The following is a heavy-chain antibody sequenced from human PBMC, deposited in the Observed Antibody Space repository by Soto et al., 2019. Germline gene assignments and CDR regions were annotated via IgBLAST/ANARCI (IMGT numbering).Heavy chain of an antibody. V-gene: IGHV1-69*12. Sequence: QVQLVQSGAEVKKPGSSVKVSCKASGGTFSSYAISWVRQAPGQGLEWMGGIIPIFGTANYAQKFQGRFTITADESTSTAYMELSILRSEDTALYYCARDGCISTSCYVVYYGMDVWGQGTTVTVSS. CDR2: IIPIFGTA. CDR3: ARDGCISTSCYVVYYGMDV. CDR1: GGTFSSYA. J-gene: IGHJ6*02. D-gene: IGHD2-2*01.